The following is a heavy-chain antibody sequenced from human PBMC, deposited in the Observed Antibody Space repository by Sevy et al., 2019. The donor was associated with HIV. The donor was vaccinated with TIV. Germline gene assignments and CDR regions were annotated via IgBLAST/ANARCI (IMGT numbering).Heavy chain of an antibody. CDR2: ISGSGGTT. Sequence: GGSLRLSCAASGFIFNSYTMNWVRQAPGKGLEWVSAISGSGGTTYYADSVKGRFTISRDNSKKKGDLQMNSLTVEDTAVYYCAKGYGSGSPPDYWGQGTLVTVSS. J-gene: IGHJ4*02. V-gene: IGHV3-23*01. CDR1: GFIFNSYT. CDR3: AKGYGSGSPPDY. D-gene: IGHD3-10*01.